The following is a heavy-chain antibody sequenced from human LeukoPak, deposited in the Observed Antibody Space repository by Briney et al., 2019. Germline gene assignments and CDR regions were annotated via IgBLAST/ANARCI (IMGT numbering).Heavy chain of an antibody. CDR2: ISSSSSYI. D-gene: IGHD6-13*01. J-gene: IGHJ4*02. Sequence: PGGSLRLSCAASGFTFSSYSMNWVRQAPGKGLEWVSSISSSSSYIYYADSVKGRFTISRDNAKNSLYLQMNSLRAEDTAVYYCARGSSSSWYIRKGFYFDYWGQGTLVTVSS. V-gene: IGHV3-21*01. CDR1: GFTFSSYS. CDR3: ARGSSSSWYIRKGFYFDY.